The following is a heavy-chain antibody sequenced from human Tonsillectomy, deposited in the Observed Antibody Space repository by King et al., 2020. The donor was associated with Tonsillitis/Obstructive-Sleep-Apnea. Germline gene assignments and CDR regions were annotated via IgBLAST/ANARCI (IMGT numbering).Heavy chain of an antibody. CDR3: ARAITMTPEYYFDY. V-gene: IGHV3-53*04. CDR1: GFTVSSNY. D-gene: IGHD3-22*01. CDR2: IYSGGST. Sequence: VQLVESGGGLVQPGGSLRLSCAASGFTVSSNYMTWVRQAPGKGLEWVSVIYSGGSTYYADSVKGRFTITRNNTKNTVYLQMNSLRTEDTAVYYYARAITMTPEYYFDYWGQGTLVTVSS. J-gene: IGHJ4*02.